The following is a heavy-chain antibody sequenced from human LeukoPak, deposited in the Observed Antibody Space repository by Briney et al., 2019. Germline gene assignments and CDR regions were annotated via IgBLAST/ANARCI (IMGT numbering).Heavy chain of an antibody. Sequence: GRSLRLSCAASGFTFSSYGMHWVRQAPGKGLEWVANIKQDESEKYYVDSVKGRFTISRDNAKDSLYLQMNSLRAEDTAVYYCARVRTTGTYYGMDIWGQGTTVTVSS. J-gene: IGHJ6*02. CDR3: ARVRTTGTYYGMDI. D-gene: IGHD4-17*01. V-gene: IGHV3-7*01. CDR1: GFTFSSYG. CDR2: IKQDESEK.